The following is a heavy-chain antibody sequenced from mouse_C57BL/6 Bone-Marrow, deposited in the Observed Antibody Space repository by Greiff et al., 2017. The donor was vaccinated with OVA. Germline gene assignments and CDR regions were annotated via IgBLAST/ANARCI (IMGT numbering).Heavy chain of an antibody. J-gene: IGHJ4*01. CDR2: ISDGGSYT. CDR3: AILYCYAMDY. Sequence: EVQGVESGGGLVKPGGSLKLSCAASGFTFSSYAMSWVRQTPEKRLEWVATISDGGSYTYYPDNVKGRFTISRDNAKNNLYLQMSHLKSEDTAMYYCAILYCYAMDYWGQGTSVTVSS. CDR1: GFTFSSYA. V-gene: IGHV5-4*01.